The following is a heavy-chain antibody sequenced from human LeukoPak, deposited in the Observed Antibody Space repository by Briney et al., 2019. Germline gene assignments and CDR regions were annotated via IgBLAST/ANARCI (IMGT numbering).Heavy chain of an antibody. J-gene: IGHJ4*02. V-gene: IGHV4-59*08. D-gene: IGHD1-26*01. Sequence: SKTLSLTCTVSGGSIRSYYWSWIRQPPGKALEWIGYIYYSGSTKYNPSLKSRATISVGTSKNQFSLKLSSVTAADTAVYYCASGSYYFDYWGQGTLVTVSS. CDR3: ASGSYYFDY. CDR2: IYYSGST. CDR1: GGSIRSYY.